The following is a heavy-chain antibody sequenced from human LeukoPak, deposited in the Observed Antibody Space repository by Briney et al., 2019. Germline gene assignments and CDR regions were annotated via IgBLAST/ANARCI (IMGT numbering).Heavy chain of an antibody. CDR3: GRDSFETDIDY. D-gene: IGHD1-14*01. CDR1: GFTFSSYS. Sequence: GGSLRLSCAASGFTFSSYSMNWVRQAPGKGLEWVANIKVDGSETYYVDSLRGRFTISRDNVKNSLYLQINSLRAEDTAVYYCGRDSFETDIDYWGQGTLVTVSS. J-gene: IGHJ4*02. V-gene: IGHV3-7*01. CDR2: IKVDGSET.